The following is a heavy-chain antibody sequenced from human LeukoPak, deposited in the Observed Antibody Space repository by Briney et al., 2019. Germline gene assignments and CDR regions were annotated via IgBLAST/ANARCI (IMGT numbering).Heavy chain of an antibody. Sequence: SETLSLTCTVSGYSISSGYYWGWIRQPPGKGLEWIGSIYYSGSTYYNPSLKSRVTISVDTSKNQFSLKLSSVTAADTAVYCCARDWNYYDSSAEIDYWGQGTLVTVSS. CDR1: GYSISSGYY. V-gene: IGHV4-38-2*02. J-gene: IGHJ4*02. CDR2: IYYSGST. D-gene: IGHD3-22*01. CDR3: ARDWNYYDSSAEIDY.